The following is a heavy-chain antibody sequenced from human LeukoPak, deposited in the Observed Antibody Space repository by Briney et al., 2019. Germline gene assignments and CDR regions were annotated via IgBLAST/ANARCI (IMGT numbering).Heavy chain of an antibody. Sequence: PGGSLRLSCAASGFTFSSYWMSWVRQAPGRGLEWVANMNKDGSERYYVDSVEGRFSISRDNAKNSLYLQMNSLRAEDTAVYYCARDRGSAGFDYWGQGTLVTVSS. CDR1: GFTFSSYW. CDR2: MNKDGSER. J-gene: IGHJ4*02. V-gene: IGHV3-7*01. CDR3: ARDRGSAGFDY. D-gene: IGHD6-13*01.